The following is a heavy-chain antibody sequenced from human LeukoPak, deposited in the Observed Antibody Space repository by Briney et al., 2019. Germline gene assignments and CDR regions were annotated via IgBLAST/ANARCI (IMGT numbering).Heavy chain of an antibody. V-gene: IGHV3-66*01. CDR1: GFTFSSNY. J-gene: IGHJ4*02. D-gene: IGHD6-13*01. CDR2: IYSGGST. CDR3: ARDPGIAAAGTGDY. Sequence: GGSLRLSCAASGFTFSSNYMSWVRKAPGKGLEWAPVIYSGGSTYYADSVKGRFTISRDNSKNTLYLQMNSLRAEDTAVYYCARDPGIAAAGTGDYWGQGTLVTVSS.